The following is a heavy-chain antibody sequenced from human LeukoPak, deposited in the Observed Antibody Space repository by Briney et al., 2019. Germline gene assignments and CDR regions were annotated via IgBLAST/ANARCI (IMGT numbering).Heavy chain of an antibody. CDR3: ARAQYYYGSGSYRGWYYFDY. Sequence: GGSLRLSCAASGFTVSSNYMSWVRQAPGKGLEWVSVIYSGGSTYYADSVKGRFTISRDNSKNTLYLQMNSLRAEDTAVYYCARAQYYYGSGSYRGWYYFDYWGQGTWSPSPQ. V-gene: IGHV3-66*01. D-gene: IGHD3-10*01. CDR1: GFTVSSNY. CDR2: IYSGGST. J-gene: IGHJ4*02.